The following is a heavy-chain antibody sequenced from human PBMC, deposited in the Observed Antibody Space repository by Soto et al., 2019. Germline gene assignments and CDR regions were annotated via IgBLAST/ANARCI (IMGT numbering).Heavy chain of an antibody. J-gene: IGHJ4*02. D-gene: IGHD6-6*01. Sequence: QITLKESGPTRVKPTQTLTLTCTFSGFSLSTTGEGVGWIRQPPGKALEWLAVIYWNDDKSYSPSLKSRLTISKDTSKKQVVLTMMNMAPLDTGTYYCAQVDDVAALFAYLGQGTLVTVSS. CDR1: GFSLSTTGEG. CDR2: IYWNDDK. CDR3: AQVDDVAALFAY. V-gene: IGHV2-5*01.